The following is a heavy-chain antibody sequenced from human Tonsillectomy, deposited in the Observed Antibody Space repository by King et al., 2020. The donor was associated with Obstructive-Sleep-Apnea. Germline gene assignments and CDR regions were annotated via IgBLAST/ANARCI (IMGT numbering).Heavy chain of an antibody. D-gene: IGHD3-22*01. V-gene: IGHV3-48*04. Sequence: VQLVESGGGLVQPGGSLRLSCAASGFTFSSYSMNWVRQAPGKGLEWVSYISSSSSTIYYADSVKGRFTISRDNAKNSLYLQMNSLRAEDTAVYYCARVQYDYDSSGSYFDYWGQGTLVTVSS. CDR2: ISSSSSTI. J-gene: IGHJ4*02. CDR3: ARVQYDYDSSGSYFDY. CDR1: GFTFSSYS.